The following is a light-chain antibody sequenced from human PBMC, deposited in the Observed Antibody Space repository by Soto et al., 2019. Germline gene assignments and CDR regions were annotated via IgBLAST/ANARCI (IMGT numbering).Light chain of an antibody. CDR2: DAS. CDR1: QSVRSNY. V-gene: IGKV3-20*01. CDR3: QQYGITPLT. J-gene: IGKJ4*01. Sequence: EIVLKQTPDTLSLSPGERATLSCRASQSVRSNYLAWYQQKPSQAPRFLIYDASSRATGIPDRFSGSGSGTDFTLTISRLEPEDFAVYYCQQYGITPLTLGGGTKVDIK.